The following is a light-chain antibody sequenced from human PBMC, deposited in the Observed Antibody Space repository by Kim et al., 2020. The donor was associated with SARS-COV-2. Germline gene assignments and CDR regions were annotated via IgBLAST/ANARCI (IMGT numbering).Light chain of an antibody. CDR2: KAS. V-gene: IGKV1-5*03. Sequence: DIQMTQSPSTLSASIGDSVTITCRASQSLYNWLAWYQQKPGKAPKLLIHKASTLQTGVPSRFSGTASGTEFSLIISNLQPDDFATYYCQQYNDYPLTFGGGTKVDIK. CDR1: QSLYNW. J-gene: IGKJ4*01. CDR3: QQYNDYPLT.